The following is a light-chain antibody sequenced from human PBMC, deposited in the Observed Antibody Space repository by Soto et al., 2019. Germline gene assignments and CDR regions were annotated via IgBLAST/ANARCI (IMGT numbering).Light chain of an antibody. Sequence: EIVMTQSPATLSVSPGERATLSCRASQSVSSSLAWYQQKPGQAPRLLIYGASTRATGIPARFSDGGSGTEFTLTISSLQSEDFAVYYCQQYNNWPRMYTFGQGTKLEIK. V-gene: IGKV3-15*01. CDR2: GAS. CDR1: QSVSSS. CDR3: QQYNNWPRMYT. J-gene: IGKJ2*01.